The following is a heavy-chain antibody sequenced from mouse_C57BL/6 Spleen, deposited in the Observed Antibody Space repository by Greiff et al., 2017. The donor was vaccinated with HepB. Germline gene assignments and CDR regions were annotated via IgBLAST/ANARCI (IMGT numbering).Heavy chain of an antibody. D-gene: IGHD1-1*01. CDR3: ARLYGSSYGFAY. Sequence: EVMLVDSGGDLVKPGGSLKLSCAASGFTFSSYGMSWVRQTPDKRLEWVATISSGGSYTYYPDSVKGRFTISRDNAKNTLYLQMSSLKSEDTAMYYCARLYGSSYGFAYWGQGTLVTVSA. CDR2: ISSGGSYT. V-gene: IGHV5-6*01. J-gene: IGHJ3*01. CDR1: GFTFSSYG.